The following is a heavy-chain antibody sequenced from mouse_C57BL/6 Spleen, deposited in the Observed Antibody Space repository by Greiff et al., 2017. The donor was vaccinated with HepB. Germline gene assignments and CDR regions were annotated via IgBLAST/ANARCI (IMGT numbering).Heavy chain of an antibody. CDR3: ARRGFAY. J-gene: IGHJ3*01. V-gene: IGHV1-55*01. CDR1: GYTFTSYW. Sequence: QVQLQQPGAELVKPGASVKMSCKASGYTFTSYWITWVKQRAGQGLEWIGEIYPGSGSTNYNEKFKSKATLTVDTSSSTAYMQPSSLTSEDSAVYYCARRGFAYWGQGTLVTVSA. CDR2: IYPGSGST.